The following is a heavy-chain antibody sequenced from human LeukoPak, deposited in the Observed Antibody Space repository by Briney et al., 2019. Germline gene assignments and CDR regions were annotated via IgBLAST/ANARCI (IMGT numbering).Heavy chain of an antibody. CDR1: GGSISSSSYF. J-gene: IGHJ3*02. CDR2: IHYSGST. V-gene: IGHV4-39*01. D-gene: IGHD1-1*01. CDR3: ARRTTGTHADAFDI. Sequence: PSETLSLTCTVSGGSISSSSYFWGWIRQPPGKGLEWIGSIHYSGSTYNNPSLKSRVTISVDTSKNQFSLKLSSVTATDTAVYYCARRTTGTHADAFDIWGQGTKVTVSS.